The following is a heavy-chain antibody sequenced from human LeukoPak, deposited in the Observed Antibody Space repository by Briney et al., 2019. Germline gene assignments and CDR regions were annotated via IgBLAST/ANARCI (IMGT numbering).Heavy chain of an antibody. CDR1: GFTFSSYW. CDR3: ARVRGGDTKDFDY. CDR2: INNDGSST. V-gene: IGHV3-74*01. Sequence: PGGSLRLSCAASGFTFSSYWMHWVRQVPGKGLVWVSHINNDGSSTSYADSVKGRFTISRDHAKNTLYLQMNSLRDEDTAVYYCARVRGGDTKDFDYWGQGTLVTVSS. D-gene: IGHD2-8*01. J-gene: IGHJ4*02.